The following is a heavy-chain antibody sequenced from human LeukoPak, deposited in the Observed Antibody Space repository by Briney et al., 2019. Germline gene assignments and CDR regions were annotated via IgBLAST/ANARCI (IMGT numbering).Heavy chain of an antibody. CDR1: GFTFDNYS. D-gene: IGHD6-19*01. CDR2: ISSSGFLR. CDR3: ARMYSSGWNY. V-gene: IGHV3-21*06. J-gene: IGHJ4*02. Sequence: AGGSLRFSCAASGFTFDNYSMNWVRQAPGKGLEWVSSISSSGFLRYYADSLKGRFTISRDNTKNSLYLQMNSLRAEDTAVYYCARMYSSGWNYWGQGTLVTVSS.